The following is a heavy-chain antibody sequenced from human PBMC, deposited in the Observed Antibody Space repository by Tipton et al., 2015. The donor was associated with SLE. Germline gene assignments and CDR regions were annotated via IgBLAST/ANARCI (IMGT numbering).Heavy chain of an antibody. CDR2: IYTSGRT. D-gene: IGHD6-13*01. Sequence: TLSLTCTVSGGSIRSYYWSWIRQPAGKGLEWIGRIYTSGRTNYNPSLKSRVTISVDTSKNQFSLKLSSVTAADTAVYYCARPIAAAGPEDAFDIWGQGTMVTVSS. V-gene: IGHV4-4*07. CDR3: ARPIAAAGPEDAFDI. CDR1: GGSIRSYY. J-gene: IGHJ3*02.